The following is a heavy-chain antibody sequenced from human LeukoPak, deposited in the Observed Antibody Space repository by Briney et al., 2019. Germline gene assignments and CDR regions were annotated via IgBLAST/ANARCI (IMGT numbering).Heavy chain of an antibody. D-gene: IGHD3-22*01. CDR1: GGSFSGYY. J-gene: IGHJ3*02. Sequence: SETLSLTCAVYGGSFSGYYWSWIRQPPGKGLEWIGEINHSGSTNYNPSLKSRVTISVDTSKNQFSLKLSSVTAADTAVYYCARALGKKYYYDSSGYYGRHDAFDIWGQGTMVTVSS. CDR3: ARALGKKYYYDSSGYYGRHDAFDI. CDR2: INHSGST. V-gene: IGHV4-34*01.